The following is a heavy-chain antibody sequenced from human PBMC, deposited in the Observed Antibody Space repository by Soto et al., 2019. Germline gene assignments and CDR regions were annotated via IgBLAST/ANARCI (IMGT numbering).Heavy chain of an antibody. V-gene: IGHV4-59*08. D-gene: IGHD3-10*01. J-gene: IGHJ6*02. CDR1: GDSITHYY. Sequence: SETLSLTCTVSGDSITHYYWSWVRQPPGKALEWLGYIYYTGSTTYNPSLKSRVSISLDTSKNQFSLNLSSVTAADTAVYYCAFLAFGSGFLYRMGFWGPGTTVPVSS. CDR3: AFLAFGSGFLYRMGF. CDR2: IYYTGST.